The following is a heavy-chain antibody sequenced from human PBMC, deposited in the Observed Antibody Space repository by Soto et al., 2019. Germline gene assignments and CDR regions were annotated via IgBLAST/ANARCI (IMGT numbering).Heavy chain of an antibody. V-gene: IGHV1-24*01. CDR1: GYTLTELS. J-gene: IGHJ4*02. CDR2: FDPEDGET. Sequence: QVQLVQSGAEVKKPGASVKVSCKVSGYTLTELSMHWVRQAPGKGLEWMGGFDPEDGETIYAQKFQGRVTMTEDTSTDTAYMELSSLRSEDTAVYYCATAAVYYYGSGTLIGPPNQYYFDYWGQGTLVTVSS. D-gene: IGHD3-10*01. CDR3: ATAAVYYYGSGTLIGPPNQYYFDY.